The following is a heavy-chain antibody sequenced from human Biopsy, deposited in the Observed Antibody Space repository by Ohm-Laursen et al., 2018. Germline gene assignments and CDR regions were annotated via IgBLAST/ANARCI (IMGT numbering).Heavy chain of an antibody. CDR1: GDSISTYY. V-gene: IGHV4-59*01. CDR2: IYYTGNT. J-gene: IGHJ2*01. D-gene: IGHD3-22*01. Sequence: SQTPSLTCAVSGDSISTYYWSWIRQPPGKGLQWIGYIYYTGNTDYNPSLQSRVTISVDTSKNHFSLRLRSMTPADTAMYYCARDRGYYSDRTVPGYFDLWGRGTLVTVSS. CDR3: ARDRGYYSDRTVPGYFDL.